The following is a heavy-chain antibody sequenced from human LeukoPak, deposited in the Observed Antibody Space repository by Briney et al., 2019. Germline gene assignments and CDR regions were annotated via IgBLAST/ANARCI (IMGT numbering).Heavy chain of an antibody. CDR3: AKDKGSSSWRWFDP. D-gene: IGHD6-13*01. CDR2: ITWNSGTI. Sequence: GGSLRLSCAASGFTFDDYAMHWVRQAPGKGLEWVSGITWNSGTIGYADSVRGRFTISRDNAKNSLYLQMNSLSVEDTAFYYCAKDKGSSSWRWFDPWGQGTLVTVSS. J-gene: IGHJ5*02. CDR1: GFTFDDYA. V-gene: IGHV3-9*01.